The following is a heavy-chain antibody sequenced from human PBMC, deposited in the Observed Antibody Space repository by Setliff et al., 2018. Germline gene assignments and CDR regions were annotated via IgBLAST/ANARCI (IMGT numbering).Heavy chain of an antibody. Sequence: PGGSLRLSCTASGLSYTNDWVSWVRQAPGKGLEWLASINPHGSEKYYADSVKGRFTISRDNAKNSLYLQMNSLRAEDTAVYYCARDGDLGWAFDYWGQGSLVTVSS. CDR1: GLSYTNDW. V-gene: IGHV3-7*01. D-gene: IGHD6-19*01. CDR2: INPHGSEK. CDR3: ARDGDLGWAFDY. J-gene: IGHJ4*02.